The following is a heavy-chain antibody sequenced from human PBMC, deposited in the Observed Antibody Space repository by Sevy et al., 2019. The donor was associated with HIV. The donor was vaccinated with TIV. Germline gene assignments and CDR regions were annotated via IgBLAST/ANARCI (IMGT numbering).Heavy chain of an antibody. J-gene: IGHJ5*02. V-gene: IGHV4-34*01. D-gene: IGHD2-2*01. CDR2: INHSGST. Sequence: SETLSLTCAVYGGSFSGYYWNWIRQSPGKGLEWIGEINHSGSTHYNPSLKSRVTISVDMSKNQFPLRLNSVTDADTAVYYCARAPPVVVVPGAPSWFDPWGQGTLVTVSS. CDR1: GGSFSGYY. CDR3: ARAPPVVVVPGAPSWFDP.